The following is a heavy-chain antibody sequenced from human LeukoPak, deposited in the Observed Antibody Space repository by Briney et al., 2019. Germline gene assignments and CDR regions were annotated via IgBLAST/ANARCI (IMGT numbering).Heavy chain of an antibody. Sequence: ASVKVSCKASGYTFTGYYMHWVRQAPGQGLEWMGWINPNSGGTNYAQKFQGRVTMTSDTSISTAYMELSRLRSDDTAVYYCAREGTTVTTFLTYYKDVWGKGTTVTISS. D-gene: IGHD4-17*01. CDR2: INPNSGGT. CDR1: GYTFTGYY. J-gene: IGHJ6*03. V-gene: IGHV1-2*02. CDR3: AREGTTVTTFLTYYKDV.